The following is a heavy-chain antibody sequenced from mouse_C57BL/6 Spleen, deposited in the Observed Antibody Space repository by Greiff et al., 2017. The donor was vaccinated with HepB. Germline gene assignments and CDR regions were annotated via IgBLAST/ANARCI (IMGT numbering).Heavy chain of an antibody. CDR1: GYTFTSYW. CDR3: AIYYDYDVDYYAMDY. J-gene: IGHJ4*01. Sequence: QVQLQQPGAELVKPGASVKVSCKASGYTFTSYWMHWVKQRPGQGLEWIGRIHPSDSDTNYNQKFKGKATLTVDKSSNTAYMQLSSLTSEDSAVYYCAIYYDYDVDYYAMDYWGQGTSVTVSS. D-gene: IGHD2-4*01. V-gene: IGHV1-74*01. CDR2: IHPSDSDT.